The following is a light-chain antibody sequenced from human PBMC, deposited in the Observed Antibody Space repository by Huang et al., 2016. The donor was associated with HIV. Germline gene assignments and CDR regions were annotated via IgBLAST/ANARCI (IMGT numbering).Light chain of an antibody. V-gene: IGKV3-20*01. J-gene: IGKJ4*01. Sequence: EIVLTQSPGTLSLFPGERATLSCRASPSVSSNYVAWYQQKPRQAPRFLIFGASSRATGIPDRFSGSGSGTDFTLTISRLEPEDFAVYYCQQYGSVPLTFGGGTKVEIK. CDR2: GAS. CDR3: QQYGSVPLT. CDR1: PSVSSNY.